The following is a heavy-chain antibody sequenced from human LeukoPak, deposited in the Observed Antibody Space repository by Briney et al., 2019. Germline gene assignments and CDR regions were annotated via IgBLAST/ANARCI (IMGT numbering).Heavy chain of an antibody. Sequence: PGRSLRLSCAASGFTFSSYGMHWVRQAPGKGLEWVGRATNKANSYTTEYAASVKGRFTTSRDDSRNSLYLQMNSLKTEDTAVYYCARVMEYSYDFWGQGTLVTVSS. CDR3: ARVMEYSYDF. J-gene: IGHJ4*02. D-gene: IGHD6-6*01. CDR2: ATNKANSYTT. CDR1: GFTFSSYG. V-gene: IGHV3-72*01.